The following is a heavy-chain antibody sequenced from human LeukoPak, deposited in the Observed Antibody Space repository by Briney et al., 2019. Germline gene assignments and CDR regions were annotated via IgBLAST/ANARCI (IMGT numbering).Heavy chain of an antibody. CDR2: IKQDGSEK. Sequence: PGGSLRLSCAASGFTFSGYWMTWVRQAPGKGLEWVANIKQDGSEKYYVDSVKGRFTISRDNAKNSLYLQMNSLIAEDTAVYYCAREGYYYDSSGYYYEVDSYFDYWGQGTLVTVSS. D-gene: IGHD3-22*01. V-gene: IGHV3-7*01. J-gene: IGHJ4*02. CDR3: AREGYYYDSSGYYYEVDSYFDY. CDR1: GFTFSGYW.